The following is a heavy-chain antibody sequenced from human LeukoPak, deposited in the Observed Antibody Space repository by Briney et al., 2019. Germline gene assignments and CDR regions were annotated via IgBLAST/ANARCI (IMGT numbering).Heavy chain of an antibody. CDR3: ARESRETNAFDI. CDR1: GFTFSSYV. Sequence: GGSLRLSCAASGFTFSSYVMNWVRQARGTGLEGVSGLSGSGGSTYHADSVKGRFTVSRDNSKNTLYLQMNSLRAEDTAVYYCARESRETNAFDIWGQGTMVTVSS. J-gene: IGHJ3*02. CDR2: LSGSGGST. V-gene: IGHV3-23*01. D-gene: IGHD1-26*01.